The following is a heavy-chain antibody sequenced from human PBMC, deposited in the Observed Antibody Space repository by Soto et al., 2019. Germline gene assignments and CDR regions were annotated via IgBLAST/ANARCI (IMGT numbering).Heavy chain of an antibody. CDR3: ARDLVGATRGAY. Sequence: EVQLVETGGGLIQPGGSLRLSCAASGFTVSSNYMSWVRQAPGQGLAWVSVIYSGGSTYYADSVKGRFPLSRDNSKNTLYLQLNSLRAEDTAVYYCARDLVGATRGAYWGQGTLVTVSS. J-gene: IGHJ4*02. D-gene: IGHD1-26*01. CDR1: GFTVSSNY. CDR2: IYSGGST. V-gene: IGHV3-53*02.